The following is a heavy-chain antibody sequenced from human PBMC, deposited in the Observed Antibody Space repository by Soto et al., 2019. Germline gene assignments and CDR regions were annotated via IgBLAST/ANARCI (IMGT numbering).Heavy chain of an antibody. CDR2: IYYSGST. CDR3: ARDHSSSWYPNYYYGMDV. V-gene: IGHV4-59*01. Sequence: SETLSLTCTVSGGSISSYYWSWIRQPPGKGLEWIGYIYYSGSTNYNPSLKSRVTISVDTSKNQFSLKLSSVTAADTAVYYCARDHSSSWYPNYYYGMDVWGQGTTVTVSS. J-gene: IGHJ6*02. CDR1: GGSISSYY. D-gene: IGHD6-13*01.